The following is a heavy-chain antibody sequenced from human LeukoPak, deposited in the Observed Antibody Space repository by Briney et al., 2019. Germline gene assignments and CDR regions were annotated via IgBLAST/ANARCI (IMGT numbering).Heavy chain of an antibody. CDR1: GYTFTDYY. CDR2: INPNSGGT. Sequence: VASVKVSCKASGYTFTDYYLHWVRQAPGQGLEWVGWINPNSGGTNYAQKFHGRVTMTRDTSITTAYMGLNRLRSDDTAVYYCARAYTSPNGPYWGQGTLVIVSS. CDR3: ARAYTSPNGPY. J-gene: IGHJ4*02. D-gene: IGHD3-16*01. V-gene: IGHV1-2*02.